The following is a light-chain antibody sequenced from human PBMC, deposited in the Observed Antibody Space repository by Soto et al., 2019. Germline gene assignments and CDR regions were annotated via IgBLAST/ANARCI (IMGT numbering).Light chain of an antibody. CDR3: QQAFSFPLT. J-gene: IGKJ4*01. V-gene: IGKV1-12*01. CDR2: AAS. Sequence: DIQMTQSPSSVSASVGDRVTITCLARQVIGTWLAWFQQRPGKAPKLLISAASSLRSGVPTRFSGSGSGTDFSITISSLQPADFATYYCQQAFSFPLTFGGGTKVDIK. CDR1: QVIGTW.